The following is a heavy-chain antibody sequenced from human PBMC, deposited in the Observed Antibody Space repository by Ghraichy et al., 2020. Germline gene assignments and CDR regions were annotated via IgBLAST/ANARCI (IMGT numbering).Heavy chain of an antibody. Sequence: ASVKDSCKASGYTFTSYAMNWVRQAPGQGLEGMGWINTNTGNPTYAQGFTGRFVFSLDTSVSTAYLQISSLKAEDTAVYYCARGRLLWFGESLGDTYYWGQGTLVTVSS. CDR2: INTNTGNP. D-gene: IGHD3-10*01. CDR1: GYTFTSYA. V-gene: IGHV7-4-1*02. J-gene: IGHJ4*02. CDR3: ARGRLLWFGESLGDTYY.